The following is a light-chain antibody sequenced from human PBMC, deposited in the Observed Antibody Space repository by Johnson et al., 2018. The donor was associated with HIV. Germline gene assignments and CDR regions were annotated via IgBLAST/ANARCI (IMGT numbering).Light chain of an antibody. CDR1: SSNIGNNY. V-gene: IGLV1-51*01. Sequence: QSVLTQPPSVSAATGQKVTISCSGSSSNIGNNYVSWYQQLPGTAPKLLIYDNNNRPSGIPDRFPGSKSGTSATLGITGLQPGDEADYSCGTWDSCLRSAGVFGIGTKVTAL. CDR2: DNN. CDR3: GTWDSCLRSAGV. J-gene: IGLJ1*01.